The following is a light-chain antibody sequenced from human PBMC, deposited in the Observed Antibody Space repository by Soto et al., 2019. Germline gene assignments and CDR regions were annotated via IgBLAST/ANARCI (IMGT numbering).Light chain of an antibody. CDR1: SGHSSYI. CDR3: ETWDFNTRV. J-gene: IGLJ3*02. V-gene: IGLV4-60*02. CDR2: LEGSGSY. Sequence: QLVLTQSSSASASLGSSVKLTCTLSSGHSSYIIAWHQQQPGKGPRYLMKLEGSGSYNKGSGVPDRFSGSSSGADRYLTISALQFEDEADYYCETWDFNTRVFGGGTKLTVL.